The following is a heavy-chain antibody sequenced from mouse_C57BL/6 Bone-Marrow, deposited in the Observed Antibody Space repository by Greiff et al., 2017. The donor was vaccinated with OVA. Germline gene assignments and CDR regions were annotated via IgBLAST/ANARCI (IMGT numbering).Heavy chain of an antibody. CDR2: ISDGGSYT. D-gene: IGHD2-10*02. CDR3: ARGYGYDAMDY. CDR1: GFTFSSYA. Sequence: EVQRVESGGGLVKPGGSLKLSCAASGFTFSSYAMSWVRQTPEKRLEWVATISDGGSYTYYPDNVKGRFTISRDNAKNNLYLQMSHLKSEDTAMYYCARGYGYDAMDYWGQGTSVTVSS. V-gene: IGHV5-4*01. J-gene: IGHJ4*01.